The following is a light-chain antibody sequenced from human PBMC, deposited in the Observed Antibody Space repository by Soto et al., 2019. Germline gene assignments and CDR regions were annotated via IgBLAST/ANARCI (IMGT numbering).Light chain of an antibody. CDR2: LGS. Sequence: DIVMTQSPLSLPATPGEPASLSCRSSQSLLHSNGYTYLHWYLQKPGQSPHLLIYLGSNRASGVPDRFSGSGSGTDFTLKISRVEAEDVGVYYCMQALQTPRTFGPGTKVDIK. CDR1: QSLLHSNGYTY. J-gene: IGKJ3*01. CDR3: MQALQTPRT. V-gene: IGKV2-28*01.